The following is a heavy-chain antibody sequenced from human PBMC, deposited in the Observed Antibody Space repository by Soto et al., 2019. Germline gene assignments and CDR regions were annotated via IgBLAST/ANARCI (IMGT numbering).Heavy chain of an antibody. CDR1: GGSISSSDCY. CDR3: ARGLAAATLLTCYFDY. J-gene: IGHJ4*02. Sequence: PSETLSLTCTVSGGSISSSDCYWSWLRPPPGMGLEWTGYIYSSGNTSYNPSLKSRLTISVDTSKNQFSLKLNSVTAADTALYFCARGLAAATLLTCYFDYWGQGTLVTVSS. V-gene: IGHV4-31*03. D-gene: IGHD6-25*01. CDR2: IYSSGNT.